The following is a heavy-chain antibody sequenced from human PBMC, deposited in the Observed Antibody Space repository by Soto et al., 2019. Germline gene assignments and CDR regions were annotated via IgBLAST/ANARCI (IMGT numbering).Heavy chain of an antibody. V-gene: IGHV5-10-1*01. D-gene: IGHD6-13*01. CDR3: ARLQAAAGDNDLTFDY. J-gene: IGHJ4*02. Sequence: PGESLKISCKGSGFSFTSYWISWVRQTPGKGLEWMGKIDASDSYTTYSPSFQGHVTISADKSITTAYLLWSSLKASDTAIYYCARLQAAAGDNDLTFDYWGQGTLVTVSS. CDR2: IDASDSYT. CDR1: GFSFTSYW.